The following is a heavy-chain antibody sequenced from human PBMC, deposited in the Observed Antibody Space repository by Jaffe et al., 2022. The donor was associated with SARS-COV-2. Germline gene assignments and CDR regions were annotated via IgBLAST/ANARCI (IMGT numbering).Heavy chain of an antibody. CDR1: GGSVAGGSYY. D-gene: IGHD6-13*01. J-gene: IGHJ5*02. CDR2: ISYSGST. V-gene: IGHV4-61*01. CDR3: ARDSWYGKGWFDP. Sequence: QVQLQESGPGLVKPSETLSLTCTVSGGSVAGGSYYWSWIRQPPGKGLEWIGYISYSGSTKYNPSLKSRVTISVDTSKNQFSLKLNSVTAADAAVYYCARDSWYGKGWFDPWGQGTLVTVSS.